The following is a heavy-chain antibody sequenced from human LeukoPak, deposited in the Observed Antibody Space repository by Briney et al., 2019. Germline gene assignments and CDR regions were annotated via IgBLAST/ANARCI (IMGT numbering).Heavy chain of an antibody. D-gene: IGHD6-19*01. CDR2: IDYSGGNT. CDR3: ARNSGWYGVS. V-gene: IGHV3-23*01. J-gene: IGHJ4*02. CDR1: GFTRSSYE. Sequence: GASLRLSCTAAGFTRSSYEMWCSRQAPGEGLEWVSSIDYSGGNTHYADSVKGRFTISRDNSKNTLYLQLSSLRGDDTAVYYCARNSGWYGVSWGQGTLVTVSS.